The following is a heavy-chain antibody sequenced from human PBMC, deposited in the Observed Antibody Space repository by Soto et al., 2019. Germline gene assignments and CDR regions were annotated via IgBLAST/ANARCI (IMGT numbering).Heavy chain of an antibody. J-gene: IGHJ1*01. CDR2: ISYDGSNK. CDR1: GFTFSSYG. CDR3: AKDVAIAARPRAAKYFQH. V-gene: IGHV3-30*18. Sequence: GGSLRLSCAASGFTFSSYGMHWVRQAPGKGLEWVAVISYDGSNKYYADSVKGRFTISRDNSKNTLYLQMNSLRAEDTAVYYCAKDVAIAARPRAAKYFQHWGQGTLVTVSS. D-gene: IGHD6-6*01.